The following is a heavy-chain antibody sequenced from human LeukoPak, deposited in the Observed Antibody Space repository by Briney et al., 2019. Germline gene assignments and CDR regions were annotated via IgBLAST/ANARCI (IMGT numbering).Heavy chain of an antibody. CDR2: ISSSSSYI. J-gene: IGHJ4*02. D-gene: IGHD2-2*01. CDR1: GFTFSSYS. Sequence: GGSLRLSCAASGFTFSSYSMNWVRQAPGKGLEWVSSISSSSSYIYYADSVKGRFIISRDNAKNSLSLQMNSLRAEDTAIYYCARDPGVPAAPLDYWGQGTLVAVSS. CDR3: ARDPGVPAAPLDY. V-gene: IGHV3-21*01.